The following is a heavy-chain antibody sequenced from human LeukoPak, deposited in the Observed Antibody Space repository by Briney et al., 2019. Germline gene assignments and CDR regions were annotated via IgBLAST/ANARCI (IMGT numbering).Heavy chain of an antibody. D-gene: IGHD7-27*01. CDR2: IYTSGST. V-gene: IGHV4-4*07. CDR1: GGSISSYY. Sequence: SETLSLTSTVSGGSISSYYWSWIRQPAGKGLEWIGRIYTSGSTNYNPSLRSRVTISLDLSKHQFSLNLTSVTAADTAVYHCASNTGTVFDYWGQGALVTVSS. J-gene: IGHJ4*02. CDR3: ASNTGTVFDY.